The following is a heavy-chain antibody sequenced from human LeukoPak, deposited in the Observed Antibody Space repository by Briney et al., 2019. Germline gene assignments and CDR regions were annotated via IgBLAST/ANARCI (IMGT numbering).Heavy chain of an antibody. CDR1: GDSISSHY. CDR2: IHYSVTT. V-gene: IGHV4-59*08. CDR3: ARLHYDTSGLYYYFDY. D-gene: IGHD3-22*01. J-gene: IGHJ4*02. Sequence: PSETLSLTCTVSGDSISSHYWSWLRQPPGKGLEWIGYIHYSVTTNYNPSLKSRIAISVDTSKNQFSLKLTSVTAADTAVYYCARLHYDTSGLYYYFDYWGQGTLVTVSS.